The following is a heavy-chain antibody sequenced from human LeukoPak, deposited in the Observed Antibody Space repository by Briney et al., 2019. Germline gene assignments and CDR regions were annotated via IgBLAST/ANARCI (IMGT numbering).Heavy chain of an antibody. V-gene: IGHV3-23*01. CDR3: AKPGLALRYYFDY. J-gene: IGHJ4*02. CDR2: ISGSGGST. Sequence: GGSLRLSCAASGFTFSSYAMSWVRQAPGEGLGWVSAISGSGGSTYYADSVKGRFTISRDNSKNTLYLQMNSLRAEDTAVYYCAKPGLALRYYFDYWGQGTLVTVSS. CDR1: GFTFSSYA. D-gene: IGHD3/OR15-3a*01.